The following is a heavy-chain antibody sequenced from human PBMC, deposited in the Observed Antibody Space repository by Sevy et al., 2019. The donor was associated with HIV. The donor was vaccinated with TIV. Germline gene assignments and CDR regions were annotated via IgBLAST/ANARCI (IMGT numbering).Heavy chain of an antibody. CDR2: INQDGSKK. Sequence: GGSLRLSCAASGFTFSTYWMTWVRQAPGKGLEWVANINQDGSKKNYVDSMKGRFPISRDNAKNSLYVQMNSLRAEDTAVYYCARVGIFEGSESHFRFIDYWGQGILVTVSS. CDR3: ARVGIFEGSESHFRFIDY. CDR1: GFTFSTYW. D-gene: IGHD3-10*01. V-gene: IGHV3-7*01. J-gene: IGHJ4*02.